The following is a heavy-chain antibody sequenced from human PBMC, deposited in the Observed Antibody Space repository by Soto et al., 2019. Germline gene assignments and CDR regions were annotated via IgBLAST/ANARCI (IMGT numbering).Heavy chain of an antibody. CDR2: IIPLFGTA. V-gene: IGHV1-69*06. J-gene: IGHJ4*02. D-gene: IGHD1-26*01. CDR1: GGTFNNYA. CDR3: ARLIGEGYSGTYALDY. Sequence: QVQLVQSGAEVKKPGSSVNVSCKASGGTFNNYAISWVRQAPGQGLEWMGGIIPLFGTANYAQKFEGIVTITADKSTDTAYMELSRLKSEDTAVYYCARLIGEGYSGTYALDYWGQGTLVTVSS.